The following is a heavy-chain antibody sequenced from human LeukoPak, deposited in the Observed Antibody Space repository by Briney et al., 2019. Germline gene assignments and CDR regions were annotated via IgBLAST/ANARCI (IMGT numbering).Heavy chain of an antibody. CDR2: ISYDGGNI. Sequence: GGSLRPSCTPSGFTFDTYAMHWVRQAPGKGLEWLALISYDGGNIYYADSVQGRFTISRDNSKNMLYLQMNSLRPEDTAVYYCARDPPFGSGWSQNHFDYWGQGAMVTVSS. CDR3: ARDPPFGSGWSQNHFDY. V-gene: IGHV3-30*04. D-gene: IGHD6-19*01. CDR1: GFTFDTYA. J-gene: IGHJ4*02.